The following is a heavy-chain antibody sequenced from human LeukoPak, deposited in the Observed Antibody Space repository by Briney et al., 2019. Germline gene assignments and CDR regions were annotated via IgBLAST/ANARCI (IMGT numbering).Heavy chain of an antibody. V-gene: IGHV1-2*02. D-gene: IGHD3-22*01. Sequence: VASVKVSCKASGYTFTSYDINWVRQATGQGLEWMGWINPNSGGTKSAQKFQGRVTMTRDTSISTAYMELSRLRSDDTAVYYCARDPYDSSSYYYSYFDYWGQGTLVTVSS. CDR3: ARDPYDSSSYYYSYFDY. CDR1: GYTFTSYD. CDR2: INPNSGGT. J-gene: IGHJ4*02.